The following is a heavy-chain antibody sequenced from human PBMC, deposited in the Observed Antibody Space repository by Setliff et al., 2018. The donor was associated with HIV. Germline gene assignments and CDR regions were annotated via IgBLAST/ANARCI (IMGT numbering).Heavy chain of an antibody. CDR3: ARATAGNTGPFDL. Sequence: SETLSLTCTVSDSGTYYWSWIRQPAGKGLEWIGRVSSRGDTNYNPSLKSRVTMSVDTSKNQFSLKLTSVTASDTAVYYCARATAGNTGPFDLWGQGSPVTVSS. J-gene: IGHJ4*02. V-gene: IGHV4-4*07. D-gene: IGHD4-17*01. CDR1: DSGTYY. CDR2: VSSRGDT.